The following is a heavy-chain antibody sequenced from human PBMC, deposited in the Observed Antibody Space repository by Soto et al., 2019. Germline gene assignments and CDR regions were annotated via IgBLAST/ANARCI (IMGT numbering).Heavy chain of an antibody. CDR3: ARRSKGADY. D-gene: IGHD3-10*01. J-gene: IGHJ4*02. Sequence: QVQLVESGGGVVQPGRSLRLSCAASGFTFSSYGMHWVRQAPGKGLEWVAVIWYDGSNKYYADSVKGRFTISRDNSKNTLYLQMNSRRAEDTAVYYCARRSKGADYWGQGTLVTVSS. CDR2: IWYDGSNK. V-gene: IGHV3-33*01. CDR1: GFTFSSYG.